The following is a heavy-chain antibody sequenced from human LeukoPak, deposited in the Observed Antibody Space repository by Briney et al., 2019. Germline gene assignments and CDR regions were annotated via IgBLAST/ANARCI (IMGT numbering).Heavy chain of an antibody. CDR2: FSGSGGNT. CDR3: AELGITMIGGV. V-gene: IGHV3-23*01. Sequence: PGGSLRLSCAASGLTFSSYAMSWVRQAPGKGLERVSTFSGSGGNTYYADSVKGRFTISRDNAKNSLYLQMNSLRAEDTAVYYCAELGITMIGGVWGKGTTVTISS. CDR1: GLTFSSYA. J-gene: IGHJ6*04. D-gene: IGHD3-10*02.